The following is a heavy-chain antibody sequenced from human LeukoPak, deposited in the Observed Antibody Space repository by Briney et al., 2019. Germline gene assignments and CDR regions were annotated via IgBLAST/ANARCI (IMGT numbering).Heavy chain of an antibody. J-gene: IGHJ4*02. Sequence: GGSLSLSCAASGFTFSSYAMHWVRQAPGKGLEYVSAISSNGGSTSYANSVKGRFTISRDNSKNTLYLQMGSLRAEDMAVYYCAREASIAVRCSDYWGQGTLVTVSS. CDR2: ISSNGGST. V-gene: IGHV3-64*01. D-gene: IGHD6-6*01. CDR1: GFTFSSYA. CDR3: AREASIAVRCSDY.